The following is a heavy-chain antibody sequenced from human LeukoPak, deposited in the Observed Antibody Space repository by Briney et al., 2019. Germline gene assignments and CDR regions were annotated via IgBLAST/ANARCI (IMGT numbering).Heavy chain of an antibody. CDR1: GGSFSGYY. CDR3: ARDHPGGAAANRGWFDP. D-gene: IGHD6-13*01. V-gene: IGHV4-34*01. J-gene: IGHJ5*02. Sequence: SETLSLTCAVYGGSFSGYYWSWIRQPPGKGLEWIGEINQSGSTNYNPSLKSRVTISVDTSKNQFSLKLSSVTAADTAVYYCARDHPGGAAANRGWFDPWGQGTLVTVSS. CDR2: INQSGST.